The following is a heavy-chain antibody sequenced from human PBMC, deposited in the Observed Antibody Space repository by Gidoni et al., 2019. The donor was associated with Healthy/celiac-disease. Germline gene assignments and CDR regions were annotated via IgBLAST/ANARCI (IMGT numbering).Heavy chain of an antibody. Sequence: VQLVESGGGLVKPGGSLRLSCAASGFTFSRYSMNWVRQAPGKGLGWVSSISSSSSSYIYYADSVKGRFTISRDNAKNSLYLQMNSLRAEDTAVYYCARGVVGATSDYHDYWGQGTLVTVSS. D-gene: IGHD1-26*01. J-gene: IGHJ4*02. V-gene: IGHV3-21*01. CDR2: ISSSSSSYI. CDR3: ARGVVGATSDYHDY. CDR1: GFTFSRYS.